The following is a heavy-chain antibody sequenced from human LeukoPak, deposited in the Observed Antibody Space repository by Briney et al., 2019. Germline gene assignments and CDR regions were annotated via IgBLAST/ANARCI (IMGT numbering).Heavy chain of an antibody. J-gene: IGHJ3*02. V-gene: IGHV4-39*07. CDR3: ARVKYFDWLTYAFDI. Sequence: SETLSLTCTVSGGSISSSSYYWGWIRQPPGKGLDWIGSIYYSGSTNYNPSLKSRVTISVDTSKNQFSLKLSSVTAADTAVYYCARVKYFDWLTYAFDIWGQGTMVTVSS. D-gene: IGHD3-9*01. CDR1: GGSISSSSYY. CDR2: IYYSGST.